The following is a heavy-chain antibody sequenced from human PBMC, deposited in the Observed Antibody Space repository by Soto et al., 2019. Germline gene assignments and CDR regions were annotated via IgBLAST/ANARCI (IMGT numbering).Heavy chain of an antibody. V-gene: IGHV3-30-3*01. CDR1: GFTFSSST. CDR3: ARGGGGKWEP. Sequence: QVQVVESGGGVVQPGRSLRLPCVASGFTFSSSTMYWVRQAPGKGLEWVAILSSDENTKYYADSVKGRFIISRDNSKNTLFLEINSLRPEDTAVYYCARGGGGKWEPWGQGTLVTVSS. D-gene: IGHD1-26*01. CDR2: LSSDENTK. J-gene: IGHJ4*02.